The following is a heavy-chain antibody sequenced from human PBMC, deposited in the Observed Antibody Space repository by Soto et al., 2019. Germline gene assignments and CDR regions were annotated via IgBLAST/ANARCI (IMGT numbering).Heavy chain of an antibody. CDR2: ISSYNGNT. V-gene: IGHV1-18*01. Sequence: ASVKVSCKASGYTFTSYGISWVRQAPGQGLEWMGWISSYNGNTNYAQKLQGRVTMTTDTSTSTAYMELRSLRSDDTAVYYCARLSGGGNYYYYYGIDVWGQGTTVTVSS. D-gene: IGHD2-15*01. CDR3: ARLSGGGNYYYYYGIDV. CDR1: GYTFTSYG. J-gene: IGHJ6*02.